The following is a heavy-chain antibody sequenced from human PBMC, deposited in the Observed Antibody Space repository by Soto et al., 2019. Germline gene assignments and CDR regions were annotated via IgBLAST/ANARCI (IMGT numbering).Heavy chain of an antibody. V-gene: IGHV4-34*01. CDR2: INHSGST. D-gene: IGHD3-22*01. Sequence: SETLSLTCAVYGGSFNGHYWSWIRQSPGKGLEWNGEINHSGSTNSNPSLKSRVTTSVDTSKNQFSLKLNSVTAADTAVYYCARGISMIVEVQRDAPDKYYFDSWGQGTLVTVSS. CDR3: ARGISMIVEVQRDAPDKYYFDS. J-gene: IGHJ4*02. CDR1: GGSFNGHY.